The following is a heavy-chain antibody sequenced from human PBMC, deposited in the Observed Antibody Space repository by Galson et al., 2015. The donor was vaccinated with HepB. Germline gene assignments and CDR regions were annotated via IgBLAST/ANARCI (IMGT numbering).Heavy chain of an antibody. CDR3: ARDLGLAAAGTAYYYYYGMDV. CDR2: ISSSSSYI. CDR1: GFTFSSYS. Sequence: SLRLSCAASGFTFSSYSMNWVRQAPGKGLEWVSSISSSSSYIYYADSVKGRFTISRDNAKNSLYLQMNSLRAEDTAVYYCARDLGLAAAGTAYYYYYGMDVWGQGTTVTVSS. J-gene: IGHJ6*02. D-gene: IGHD6-13*01. V-gene: IGHV3-21*01.